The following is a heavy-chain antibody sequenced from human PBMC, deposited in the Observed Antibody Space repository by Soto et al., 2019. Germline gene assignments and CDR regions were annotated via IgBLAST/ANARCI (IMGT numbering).Heavy chain of an antibody. CDR2: IYYSGST. Sequence: PSETLSLTCTVSGSSISSYYWSWIRQPPGKGLEWIGYIYYSGSTNYNPSLKSRVTISVDTSKNQFSLKLSSVTAADTAVYYCAGGDASITIFGVAILAPFDYWGQGTLVTVSS. CDR1: GSSISSYY. CDR3: AGGDASITIFGVAILAPFDY. J-gene: IGHJ4*02. V-gene: IGHV4-59*08. D-gene: IGHD3-3*01.